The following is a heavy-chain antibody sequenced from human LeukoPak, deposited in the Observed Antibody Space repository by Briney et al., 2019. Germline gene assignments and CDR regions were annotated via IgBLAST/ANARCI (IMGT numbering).Heavy chain of an antibody. CDR1: GYSISSGYY. J-gene: IGHJ4*02. V-gene: IGHV4-38-2*02. D-gene: IGHD3-9*01. CDR3: ARGSFDYDILTGYSGTYFDY. Sequence: PSETLSLTCTVSGYSISSGYYWGWIRQPPGKGLEWIGSIYHSGSTYYNPSLKSRVTISVDTSKNQFSLKLSSVTAADTAVYYCARGSFDYDILTGYSGTYFDYWGQGTLVTVSS. CDR2: IYHSGST.